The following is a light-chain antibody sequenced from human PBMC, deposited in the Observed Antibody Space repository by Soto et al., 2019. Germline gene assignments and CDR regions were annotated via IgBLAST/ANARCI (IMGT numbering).Light chain of an antibody. Sequence: EIVMTQSPATLSVSPGERATLSCRASQSVRHNFAWYQQKPGQAPKLLIYGASTRATAIPASFSGSGSGTDVTPTIICLQSEDFAVSSCQRDHYWPFTFVQGTEVGIK. J-gene: IGKJ2*01. CDR2: GAS. CDR3: QRDHYWPFT. V-gene: IGKV3-15*01. CDR1: QSVRHN.